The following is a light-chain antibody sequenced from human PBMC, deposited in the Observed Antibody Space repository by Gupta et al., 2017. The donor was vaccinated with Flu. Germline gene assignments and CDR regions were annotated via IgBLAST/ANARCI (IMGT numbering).Light chain of an antibody. CDR2: GAS. Sequence: EPVMTSSPATLPESRGATATLFCRASQSVGNNLAWYQQKPGQAPRLLIYGASTRATGIPARFSVSESGTEFTLTISSLRAEDVTVYYCHQAHSWPPVFTFGQGTKLEIK. V-gene: IGKV3-15*01. J-gene: IGKJ2*01. CDR3: HQAHSWPPVFT. CDR1: QSVGNN.